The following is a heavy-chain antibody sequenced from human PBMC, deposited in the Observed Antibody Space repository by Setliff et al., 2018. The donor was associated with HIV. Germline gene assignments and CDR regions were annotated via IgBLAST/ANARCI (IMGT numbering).Heavy chain of an antibody. D-gene: IGHD2-2*01. V-gene: IGHV4-61*05. Sequence: NPSETLSLTCTVSGGSISSSSYYWGWIRQPPGKGLEWIGHIYTSGSTNYNPSLKSRVTISVDTSKNQFSLKLTSVTAADTAVYYCARGGTSSNWFGPWGQGTLVTAPQ. CDR2: IYTSGST. CDR1: GGSISSSSYY. J-gene: IGHJ5*02. CDR3: ARGGTSSNWFGP.